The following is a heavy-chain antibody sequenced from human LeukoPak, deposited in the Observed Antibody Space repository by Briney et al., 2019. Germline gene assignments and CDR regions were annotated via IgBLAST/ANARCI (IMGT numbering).Heavy chain of an antibody. D-gene: IGHD3-22*01. J-gene: IGHJ5*02. CDR3: ARDLDSSGNWFDP. Sequence: ASVKVSCKASGYTFTGYYMHWVRQAPGQGLEWKGRINPNSGGTNYAQKFQGRVTMTRDTSISTAYMELSRLRSDDTAVYYCARDLDSSGNWFDPWGQGTLVTVSS. V-gene: IGHV1-2*06. CDR1: GYTFTGYY. CDR2: INPNSGGT.